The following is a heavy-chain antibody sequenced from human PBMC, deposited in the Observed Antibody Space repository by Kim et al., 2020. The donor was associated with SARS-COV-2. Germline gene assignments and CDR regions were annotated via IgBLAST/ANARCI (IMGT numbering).Heavy chain of an antibody. CDR3: ARGRAGVVPSPILGLGPYYYYYAVDV. CDR1: GGSFSAYS. J-gene: IGHJ6*02. CDR2: VNHSGIT. V-gene: IGHV4-34*01. D-gene: IGHD3-3*01. Sequence: SETLSLTCAVYGGSFSAYSWIWIRQAPGKGLEWIGEVNHSGITKYYPSLKSRVFISVDTSKNQFSLKLPSVPAADTAVFYCARGRAGVVPSPILGLGPYYYYYAVDVWGQGTTVTVS.